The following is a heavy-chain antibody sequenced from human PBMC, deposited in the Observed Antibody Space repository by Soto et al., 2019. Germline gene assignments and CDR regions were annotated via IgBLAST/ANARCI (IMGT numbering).Heavy chain of an antibody. Sequence: PGGSLRLSCAASGFTFSDYYMSWIRQAPGKGLEWVSYISSSGSTIYYADSVKGRFTISRDNAKNSLYLQMNSLRAEDTAVYYCARESPYCGGDCYPNAFDIWGQGTMVTVSS. CDR2: ISSSGSTI. CDR3: ARESPYCGGDCYPNAFDI. D-gene: IGHD2-21*02. J-gene: IGHJ3*02. V-gene: IGHV3-11*01. CDR1: GFTFSDYY.